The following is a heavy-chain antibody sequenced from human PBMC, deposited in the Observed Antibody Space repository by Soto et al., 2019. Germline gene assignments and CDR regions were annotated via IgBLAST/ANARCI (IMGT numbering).Heavy chain of an antibody. Sequence: SVKVSCKASGGTFSSYTISWVRQAPGQGLEWMGRIIPILGIANYAQKFQGRVTITADKSTSTAYMELSSLRSEDTAVYYCARGDKSSASVDYWGQGTLVTVSS. CDR3: ARGDKSSASVDY. CDR2: IIPILGIA. CDR1: GGTFSSYT. D-gene: IGHD2-15*01. J-gene: IGHJ4*02. V-gene: IGHV1-69*02.